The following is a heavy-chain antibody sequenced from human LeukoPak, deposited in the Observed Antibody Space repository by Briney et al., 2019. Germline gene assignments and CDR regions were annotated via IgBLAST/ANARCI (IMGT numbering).Heavy chain of an antibody. Sequence: SETLSLTCAVYGGSFSGYYWSWIRQPPGKGLEWIGEINHSGSTNYNPSLKSRVTISVDTSKNQFSLNLSSVTAADTAVYYCASGYYGSGNVDYWGQGTLVTVSS. CDR3: ASGYYGSGNVDY. J-gene: IGHJ4*02. V-gene: IGHV4-34*01. CDR1: GGSFSGYY. CDR2: INHSGST. D-gene: IGHD3-10*01.